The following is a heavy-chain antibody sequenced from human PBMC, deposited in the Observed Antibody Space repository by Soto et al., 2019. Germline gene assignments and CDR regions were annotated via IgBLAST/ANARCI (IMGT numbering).Heavy chain of an antibody. CDR3: AGTYNSGGYYPRGGFDM. CDR1: GDSVSSNSAA. CDR2: TYYRSKWYN. D-gene: IGHD3-22*01. J-gene: IGHJ3*02. V-gene: IGHV6-1*01. Sequence: SQTLSLTCDISGDSVSSNSAAWNWIRQSPSRGLEWLGRTYYRSKWYNDYAVSVKSRITINPDTSKNQFSLQLHSVTPEDTAVYYCAGTYNSGGYYPRGGFDMWGQGTMDTVSS.